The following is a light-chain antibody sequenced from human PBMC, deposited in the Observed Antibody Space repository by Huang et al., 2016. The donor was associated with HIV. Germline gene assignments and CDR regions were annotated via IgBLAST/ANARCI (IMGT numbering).Light chain of an antibody. V-gene: IGKV1-9*01. CDR2: SAS. CDR3: QQLNSYPRT. Sequence: IQLTQSPSSLSASLGDRFTITCRASQGISSYLAWYQQKPGKAPKLLIYSASTLQSWVPSRFSGSGSGTDFTLTIISLQPEDFATYYCQQLNSYPRTFGQGTKVEIK. J-gene: IGKJ1*01. CDR1: QGISSY.